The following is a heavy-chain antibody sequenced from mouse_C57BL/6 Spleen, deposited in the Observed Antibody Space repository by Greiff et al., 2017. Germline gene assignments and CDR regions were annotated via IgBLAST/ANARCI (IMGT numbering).Heavy chain of an antibody. CDR2: MYPGNSDT. Sequence: EVQLQQSGTVLARPGASVKLSCKTSGYTFTSYWMHWVKQRPGQGLEWIGAMYPGNSDTSYNQKFKGKAKLTAVTSASTAYMELSSLTNEDSAVYYCTPYYSNYEDYAMDYWGQGTSVTVSS. CDR3: TPYYSNYEDYAMDY. CDR1: GYTFTSYW. V-gene: IGHV1-5*01. D-gene: IGHD2-5*01. J-gene: IGHJ4*01.